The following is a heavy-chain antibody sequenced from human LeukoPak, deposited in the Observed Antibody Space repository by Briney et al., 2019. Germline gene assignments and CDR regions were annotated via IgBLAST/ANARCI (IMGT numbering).Heavy chain of an antibody. J-gene: IGHJ3*02. CDR1: GFTVSSNY. CDR3: ARFSGNDAFDI. CDR2: ISSSSSYI. Sequence: GGSLRLSCAASGFTVSSNYMSWVRQAPGKGLEWVSSISSSSSYIYYADSVKGRFTISRDNAKNSLYLQMNSLRAEDTAVYYCARFSGNDAFDIWGQGTMVTASS. D-gene: IGHD1-26*01. V-gene: IGHV3-21*01.